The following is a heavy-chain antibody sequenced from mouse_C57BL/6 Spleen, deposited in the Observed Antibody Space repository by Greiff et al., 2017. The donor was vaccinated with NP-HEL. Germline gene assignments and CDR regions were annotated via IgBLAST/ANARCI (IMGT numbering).Heavy chain of an antibody. CDR1: GYTFTSYT. D-gene: IGHD1-1*01. CDR3: ARGNYGSSYEDWYFDV. V-gene: IGHV1-4*01. J-gene: IGHJ1*03. Sequence: VKLVESGAELARPGASVKMSCKASGYTFTSYTMHWVKQRPGQGLEWIGYINPSSGYTKYNQKFKDKATLTADKSSSTAYMQLSSLTSEDSAVYYCARGNYGSSYEDWYFDVWGTGTTVTVSS. CDR2: INPSSGYT.